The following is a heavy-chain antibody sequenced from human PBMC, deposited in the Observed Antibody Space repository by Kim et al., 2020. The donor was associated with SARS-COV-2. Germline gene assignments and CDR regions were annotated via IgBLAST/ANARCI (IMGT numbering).Heavy chain of an antibody. D-gene: IGHD3-22*01. J-gene: IGHJ4*02. V-gene: IGHV4-39*01. CDR3: ARSPGYYYDSSGYYFTDY. CDR1: GGSICSSSYY. CDR2: IYYSGST. Sequence: SETLSLTCTVSGGSICSSSYYWGWIRQPPGKGLEWIGSIYYSGSTYYNPSLKSRVTISVDTSKNQFSLKLSSVTAADTAVYYCARSPGYYYDSSGYYFTDYWGQGALVTVSS.